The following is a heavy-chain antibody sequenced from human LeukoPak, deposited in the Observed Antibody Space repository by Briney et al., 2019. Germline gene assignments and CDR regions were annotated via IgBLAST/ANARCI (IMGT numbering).Heavy chain of an antibody. D-gene: IGHD3-22*01. V-gene: IGHV4-34*01. Sequence: PSETLSLTCAVYGGSFSGYYWSWIRQPPGKGLEWIGEINHSGSTNYNPSLKSRVTISVDTSKNQFSLKLSSVTAADTAVYYCARVDSKPNDSSGYYAYFDYWGQGTLVTVSS. CDR2: INHSGST. CDR3: ARVDSKPNDSSGYYAYFDY. CDR1: GGSFSGYY. J-gene: IGHJ4*02.